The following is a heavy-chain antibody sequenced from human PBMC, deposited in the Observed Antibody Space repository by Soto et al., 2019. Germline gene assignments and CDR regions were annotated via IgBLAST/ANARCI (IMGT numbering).Heavy chain of an antibody. V-gene: IGHV3-23*01. CDR3: AREIRVAGRRNYFDY. Sequence: EVQLLESGGDLVQPGGSLRLSCAASGFTFSIYGMTWVRQAPGKGLEWVSYITGSGGGAYYADSVKGRFTISRDNSKSPLYLQMERLSDDDRAIYYCAREIRVAGRRNYFDYWGQGTLVTVSS. CDR2: ITGSGGGA. CDR1: GFTFSIYG. J-gene: IGHJ4*02. D-gene: IGHD6-19*01.